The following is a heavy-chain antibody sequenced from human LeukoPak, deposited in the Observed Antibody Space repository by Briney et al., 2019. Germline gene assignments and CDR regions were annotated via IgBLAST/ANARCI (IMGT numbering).Heavy chain of an antibody. V-gene: IGHV1-18*01. CDR2: ISTYKGNT. CDR3: ARVTALYYYMDV. J-gene: IGHJ6*03. CDR1: GYTFTSYG. Sequence: ASAKVSCKASGYTFTSYGISWVRQAPGQGLEWMGWISTYKGNTNYAQKLQGRVTMTTDTSTSTVYMELRSLRSDDTAVYYCARVTALYYYMDVWGKGTTVTVSS.